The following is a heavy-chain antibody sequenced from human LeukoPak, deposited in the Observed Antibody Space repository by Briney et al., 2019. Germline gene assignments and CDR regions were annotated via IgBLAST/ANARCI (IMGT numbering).Heavy chain of an antibody. D-gene: IGHD5-18*01. V-gene: IGHV1-2*02. CDR3: AGRPDTSMVPIFDY. CDR2: INPSSGGT. CDR1: GYTFTGYY. Sequence: ASVKVSCRASGYTFTGYYVHWVRQAPGQGLEWMGWINPSSGGTNYAQKFQGRVTMTGDTSISTVYMELSRLSSDDTAVYFCAGRPDTSMVPIFDYWGQGTLVTISS. J-gene: IGHJ4*02.